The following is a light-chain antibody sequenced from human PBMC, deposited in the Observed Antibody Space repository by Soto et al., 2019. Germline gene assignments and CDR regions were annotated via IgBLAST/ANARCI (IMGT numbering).Light chain of an antibody. CDR1: SSDVGSYNR. J-gene: IGLJ3*02. Sequence: QSALTQPASVSGSPGQSITISCTGGSSDVGSYNRVSWYRQYPGKAPQLMIYEVSYRPSGVSNRFSDSKSGNTASLTISGLQAEDEADYFCSSLTTSETWVIGGGTKLTVL. V-gene: IGLV2-14*02. CDR3: SSLTTSETWV. CDR2: EVS.